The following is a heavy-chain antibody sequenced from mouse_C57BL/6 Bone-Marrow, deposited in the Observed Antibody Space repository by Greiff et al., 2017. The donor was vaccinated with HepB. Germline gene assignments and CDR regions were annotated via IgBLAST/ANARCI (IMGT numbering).Heavy chain of an antibody. V-gene: IGHV5-15*01. CDR1: GFTFSDYG. CDR2: ISNLAYSI. J-gene: IGHJ1*03. Sequence: EVKLQESGGGLVQPGGSLKLSCAASGFTFSDYGMAWVRQAPRKGPEWVAFISNLAYSIYYADTVTGRVTISRENAKNTLYLEMSSLRSEDTAMYYCARLTPYWYFDVWGTGTTVTVSS. CDR3: ARLTPYWYFDV. D-gene: IGHD1-3*01.